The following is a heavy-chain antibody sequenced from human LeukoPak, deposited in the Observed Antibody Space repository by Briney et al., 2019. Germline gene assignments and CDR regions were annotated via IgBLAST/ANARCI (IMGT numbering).Heavy chain of an antibody. Sequence: GGSLRLSCAASGFTVSSDSMSWVRQAPGKGLEWVSVIYRAGNTYYADSVKGRFTISRDSSKNMVFLQMSGLRAEDTAIYYCAKTARDSGIYLVYYFDYWGQGSLVTVSS. V-gene: IGHV3-53*01. CDR2: IYRAGNT. CDR1: GFTVSSDS. CDR3: AKTARDSGIYLVYYFDY. D-gene: IGHD3-10*01. J-gene: IGHJ4*02.